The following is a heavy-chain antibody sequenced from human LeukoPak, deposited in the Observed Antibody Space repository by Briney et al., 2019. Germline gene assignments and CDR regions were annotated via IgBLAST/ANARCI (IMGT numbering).Heavy chain of an antibody. CDR3: ARNRDSRGYYVFDY. Sequence: VSVKVSCKASGGTFSSYAISWVRQAPGQGLEWMGWINPNSGGTNYAQKFQGRVTMTRDTSISTAYMELSRLRSDDTAVYYCARNRDSRGYYVFDYWGQGTLVTVSS. CDR2: INPNSGGT. D-gene: IGHD3-22*01. CDR1: GGTFSSYA. V-gene: IGHV1-2*02. J-gene: IGHJ4*02.